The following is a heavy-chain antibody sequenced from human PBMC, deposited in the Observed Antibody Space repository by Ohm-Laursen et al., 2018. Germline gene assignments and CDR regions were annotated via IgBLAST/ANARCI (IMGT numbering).Heavy chain of an antibody. J-gene: IGHJ3*02. CDR3: ARDLPYYESSGYGAFDM. V-gene: IGHV4-4*07. CDR2: IYNTGST. CDR1: GGSISSYY. D-gene: IGHD3-22*01. Sequence: SDTLSLTCTVSGGSISSYYWSWIRQPAGKGLEWIGRIYNTGSTNYNPSLQSRVSMSVDTSKNQFSLRMTSVTAADTAVYYCARDLPYYESSGYGAFDMWGQGTMVTVSS.